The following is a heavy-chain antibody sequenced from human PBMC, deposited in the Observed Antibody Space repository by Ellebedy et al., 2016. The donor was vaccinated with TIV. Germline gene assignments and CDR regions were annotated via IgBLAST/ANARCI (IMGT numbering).Heavy chain of an antibody. Sequence: PGGSLRLSCAASGLTFSSHAMSWVRQAPGKGLEWVSSITESGGNTYYADSVKGRFTIPRDNSKDTLFLQMNSLRAEDTAIYFCARDSVGVGPAFDVWGQGTMVTVSS. J-gene: IGHJ3*01. V-gene: IGHV3-23*01. CDR3: ARDSVGVGPAFDV. CDR2: ITESGGNT. D-gene: IGHD4-23*01. CDR1: GLTFSSHA.